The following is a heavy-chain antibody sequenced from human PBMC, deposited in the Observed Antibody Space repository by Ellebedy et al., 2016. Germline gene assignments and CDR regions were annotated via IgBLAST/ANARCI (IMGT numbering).Heavy chain of an antibody. CDR3: AKVITLVAFDY. V-gene: IGHV3-30*18. CDR2: ISSDGRDK. J-gene: IGHJ4*02. CDR1: EFTLSDYG. D-gene: IGHD3-16*01. Sequence: GGSLRLSCADSEFTLSDYGMHWVRQAPGKGLEWVAGISSDGRDKYYVDSVKGRFTISRDNSKNTLYLQMNSLRPEDTSVYYCAKVITLVAFDYWGQGARVTVSS.